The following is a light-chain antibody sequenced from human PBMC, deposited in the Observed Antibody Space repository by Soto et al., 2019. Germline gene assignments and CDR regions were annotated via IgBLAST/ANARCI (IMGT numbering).Light chain of an antibody. CDR1: QSVNSIY. CDR2: GAS. Sequence: EIVLTQSPGTLSLSPGERATLSCRASQSVNSIYLAWYQQKPGQAPRLLIYGASSRATGIPDRFSGSGSGTDFALTISRLEPEDFAVYYCQQYGASPVFGQGTKVDI. J-gene: IGKJ1*01. CDR3: QQYGASPV. V-gene: IGKV3-20*01.